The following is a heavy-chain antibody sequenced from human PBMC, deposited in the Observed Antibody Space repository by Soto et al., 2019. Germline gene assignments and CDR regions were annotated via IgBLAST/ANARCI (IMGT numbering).Heavy chain of an antibody. J-gene: IGHJ5*02. CDR1: GYAFGSYW. CDR2: IYPGDSDT. CDR3: ARGYCTATICDPWFDH. V-gene: IGHV5-51*01. Sequence: XESLVLSRQGSGYAFGSYWHAWVRQMPGKGLEWMGIIYPGDSDTRYSPSFQGQVTISVDKSITTAYLQWSSLKASDTAMYYCARGYCTATICDPWFDHWGQGTLVTVSS. D-gene: IGHD2-8*02.